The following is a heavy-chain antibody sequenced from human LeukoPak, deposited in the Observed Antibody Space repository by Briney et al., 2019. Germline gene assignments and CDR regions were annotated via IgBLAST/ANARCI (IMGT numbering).Heavy chain of an antibody. CDR3: ARVFTRAYCGGDCYWD. Sequence: GGSLRLSCAVSGITLSNYGMSWVRQAPGKGLEWVAGISDSGGSTNYADSVKGRFTISRDNAKNSLYLQMNSLRAEDTAVYYCARVFTRAYCGGDCYWDWGQGTLVTVSS. V-gene: IGHV3-23*01. CDR2: ISDSGGST. D-gene: IGHD2-21*02. CDR1: GITLSNYG. J-gene: IGHJ4*02.